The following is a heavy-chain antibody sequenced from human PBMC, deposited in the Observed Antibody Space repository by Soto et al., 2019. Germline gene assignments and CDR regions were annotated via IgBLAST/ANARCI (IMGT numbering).Heavy chain of an antibody. CDR3: TRIGPEADMRWYFDY. CDR1: GFTFGDYA. CDR2: IRATPAGGTA. D-gene: IGHD2-15*01. V-gene: IGHV3-49*04. J-gene: IGHJ4*01. Sequence: EVQLVESGGGLVQAGRSLTLSCKTSGFTFGDYALNWVRQAPGRGLEWVGLIRATPAGGTAEYAASVKDRFTVSRDASSSTAYQQMDSLRTEDTAVYFCTRIGPEADMRWYFDYWGQGTLVTVSS.